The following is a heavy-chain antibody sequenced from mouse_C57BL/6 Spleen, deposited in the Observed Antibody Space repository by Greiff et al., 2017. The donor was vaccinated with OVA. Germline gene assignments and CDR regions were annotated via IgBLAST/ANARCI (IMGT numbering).Heavy chain of an antibody. Sequence: VQLQQPGAELVMPGASVKLSCKASGFTFTSYWMHWVKQRPGQGLEWIGEIDPSGSYTNYNQKFKGKSTLTVDKSSSTAYMQLSSLTSEDSAVYYGTRGDSVVRYYYAMDYWGQGTSVTVSS. CDR3: TRGDSVVRYYYAMDY. D-gene: IGHD1-1*01. CDR1: GFTFTSYW. CDR2: IDPSGSYT. V-gene: IGHV1-69*01. J-gene: IGHJ4*01.